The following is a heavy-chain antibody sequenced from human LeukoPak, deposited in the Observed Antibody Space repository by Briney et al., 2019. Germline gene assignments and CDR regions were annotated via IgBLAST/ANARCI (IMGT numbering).Heavy chain of an antibody. J-gene: IGHJ4*02. Sequence: GGSLRLSCAASGFTFSTSAMNWVRQAPGRGLEWVSSISPTGGAIFYADSLRGRFTVSRDNAKNSLYLQMNSLRAEDTALYFCASGIRERGFDYWGQGTLVTVSS. CDR3: ASGIRERGFDY. V-gene: IGHV3-21*01. CDR2: ISPTGGAI. CDR1: GFTFSTSA. D-gene: IGHD1-1*01.